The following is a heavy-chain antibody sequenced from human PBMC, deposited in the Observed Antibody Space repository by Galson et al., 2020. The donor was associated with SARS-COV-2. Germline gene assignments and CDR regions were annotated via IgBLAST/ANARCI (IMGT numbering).Heavy chain of an antibody. J-gene: IGHJ3*02. CDR2: ISYDASSQ. CDR1: GFNFRSLA. Sequence: GGSLRLSCTASGFNFRSLAVHWVRQTPGKGLEWVAAISYDASSQFYADSVKGRFTISRDNSKHTLYLQMSSLRPEDTAVYFCVSENNAFDIWGQGTMVTVSS. V-gene: IGHV3-30*04. D-gene: IGHD1-20*01. CDR3: VSENNAFDI.